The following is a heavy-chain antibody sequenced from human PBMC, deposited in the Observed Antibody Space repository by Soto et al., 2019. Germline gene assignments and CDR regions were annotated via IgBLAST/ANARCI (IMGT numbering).Heavy chain of an antibody. V-gene: IGHV1-46*01. CDR1: GDTFTDYY. J-gene: IGHJ4*02. CDR2: VNPSGGHT. CDR3: ARDFSMVVVAPGY. Sequence: ASVKVSCKASGDTFTDYYIHWVRQAPGQGLEWMGKVNPSGGHTTYSQHFLGRMTMTRDTSTSTLYMELTSLTSEDTAVYYCARDFSMVVVAPGYWGQGTLVTVSS. D-gene: IGHD3-22*01.